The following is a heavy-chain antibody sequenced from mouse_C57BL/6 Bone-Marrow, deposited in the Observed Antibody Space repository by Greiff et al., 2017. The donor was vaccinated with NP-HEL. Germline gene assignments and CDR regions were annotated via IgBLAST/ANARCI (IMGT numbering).Heavy chain of an antibody. CDR3: AIERTVVATRAMDY. CDR2: IHPSDSDT. J-gene: IGHJ4*01. Sequence: QVQLKQPGAELVKPGASVKVSCKASGYTFTSYWMHWVKQRPGQGLEWIGRIHPSDSDTNYNQKFKGKATLTVDKSSSTAYMQLSSLTSEDSAVYYCAIERTVVATRAMDYWGQGTSVTVSS. CDR1: GYTFTSYW. D-gene: IGHD1-1*01. V-gene: IGHV1-74*01.